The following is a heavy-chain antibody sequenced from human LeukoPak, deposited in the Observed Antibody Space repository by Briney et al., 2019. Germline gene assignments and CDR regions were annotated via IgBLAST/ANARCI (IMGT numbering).Heavy chain of an antibody. D-gene: IGHD2-2*03. CDR3: ARVGYCSSTSCYSGFEYYYYCMDV. CDR1: GFTFSSYS. V-gene: IGHV3-21*01. Sequence: GSLRLSCAASGFTFSSYSMNWVRQAPGKGLEWVSSISSSSSYIYYADSVKGRFTISRDNAKSSLYLQMNSLRAEDTAVYYCARVGYCSSTSCYSGFEYYYYCMDVWGKGTTVTVSS. J-gene: IGHJ6*03. CDR2: ISSSSSYI.